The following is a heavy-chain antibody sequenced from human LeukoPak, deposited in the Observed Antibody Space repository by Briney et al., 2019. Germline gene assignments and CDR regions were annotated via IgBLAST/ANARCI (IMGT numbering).Heavy chain of an antibody. V-gene: IGHV1-69*05. J-gene: IGHJ4*02. CDR3: ARVRATESDSGTAGSYYFDY. D-gene: IGHD3-10*01. CDR1: GGTFSSYA. Sequence: GASVKVSCKASGGTFSSYAISWVRQAPGQGLEWMGGIIPIFGTANYAQKFQGRVTITTDESTSTAYMELSSLRSEDTAVYYCARVRATESDSGTAGSYYFDYWGQGTLVTVSS. CDR2: IIPIFGTA.